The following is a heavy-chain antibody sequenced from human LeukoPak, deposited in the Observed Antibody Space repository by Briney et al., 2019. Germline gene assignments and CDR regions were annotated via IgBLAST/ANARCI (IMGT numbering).Heavy chain of an antibody. D-gene: IGHD5-18*01. V-gene: IGHV3-53*01. J-gene: IGHJ3*02. CDR3: ARDEGYSYGYGHAFDI. Sequence: GGSLRLSCAASGFTFSSYAMSWVRQAPGKGLEWVSVIYRGGTTYYADSVKGRFTISRDNSKNTLYLQMNSLRAEDTAVYYCARDEGYSYGYGHAFDIWGQGTTVTVSS. CDR2: IYRGGTT. CDR1: GFTFSSYA.